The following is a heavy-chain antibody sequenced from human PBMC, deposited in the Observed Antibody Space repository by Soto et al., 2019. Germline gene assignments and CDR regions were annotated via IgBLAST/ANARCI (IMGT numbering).Heavy chain of an antibody. V-gene: IGHV3-23*01. CDR3: ANARPITMIVVVINPADY. D-gene: IGHD3-22*01. CDR2: ISGSGGST. Sequence: GVSLRLSCAASGFTFSSYAMSWVRQAPGKGLEWVSAISGSGGSTYYADSVKGRFTISRDNSKNTLYLQMNSLRAEDTAVYYCANARPITMIVVVINPADYWGKGTLVTVSS. J-gene: IGHJ4*02. CDR1: GFTFSSYA.